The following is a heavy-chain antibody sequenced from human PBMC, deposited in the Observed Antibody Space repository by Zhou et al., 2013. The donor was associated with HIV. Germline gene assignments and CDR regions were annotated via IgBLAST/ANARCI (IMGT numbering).Heavy chain of an antibody. D-gene: IGHD3-16*01. V-gene: IGHV1-18*01. J-gene: IGHJ4*02. CDR1: GYIFSNYH. CDR2: ISTYSNNT. CDR3: ARFELMVTFGGVTPNSYHFDN. Sequence: QVQLVQSGAEVKKPGASVKVSCKASGYIFSNYHISWVRQAPGQGLQWMGWISTYSNNTLYAQRLRGRVTMTTDTSTSTAYMELRSLTSDDTAIYFCARFELMVTFGGVTPNSYHFDNWGQGTLVTVSS.